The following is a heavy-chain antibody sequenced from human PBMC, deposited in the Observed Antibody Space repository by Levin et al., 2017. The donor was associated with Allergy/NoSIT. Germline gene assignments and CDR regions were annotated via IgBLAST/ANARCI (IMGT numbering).Heavy chain of an antibody. V-gene: IGHV3-21*01. CDR2: ISTSSSFI. J-gene: IGHJ4*02. CDR3: ARDLCSSTSCYGGLYYFDY. D-gene: IGHD2-2*01. Sequence: GESLKISCAASGFTLSSHNMNWVRQAPGKGLEWVSSISTSSSFIYYADSVKGRFTISRDNAKNSLYLQMNSLRAEDTAVYYCARDLCSSTSCYGGLYYFDYWGQGTLVTVSS. CDR1: GFTLSSHN.